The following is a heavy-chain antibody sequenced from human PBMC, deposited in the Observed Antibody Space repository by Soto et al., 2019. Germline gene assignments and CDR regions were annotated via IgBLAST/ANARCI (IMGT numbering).Heavy chain of an antibody. V-gene: IGHV1-2*02. CDR1: GYTFTGYY. D-gene: IGHD3-10*01. CDR2: INPNSGGT. J-gene: IGHJ3*02. Sequence: ASVKVSCKASGYTFTGYYMHWVRQAPGQGLEWMGWINPNSGGTNYAQKFQGRVTMTRDTSISTAYMELSRLRSDDTAVYYCARDRNYYGSGSYPDDFDIWGQGTMVTVSS. CDR3: ARDRNYYGSGSYPDDFDI.